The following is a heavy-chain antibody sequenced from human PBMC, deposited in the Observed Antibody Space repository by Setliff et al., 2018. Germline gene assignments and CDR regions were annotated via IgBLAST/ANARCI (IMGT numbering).Heavy chain of an antibody. CDR3: ARDNTILGATDY. CDR2: ISHGVST. J-gene: IGHJ4*02. D-gene: IGHD1-26*01. V-gene: IGHV4-30-4*01. Sequence: SETLSLTCTVSGASVTSFDYYWSWIRQPPGKGLEYIGHISHGVSTSYSPSLKSRLSISADTSKNQFSLNLTSVTAADTAVYFCARDNTILGATDYWGQGTLVTVYS. CDR1: GASVTSFDYY.